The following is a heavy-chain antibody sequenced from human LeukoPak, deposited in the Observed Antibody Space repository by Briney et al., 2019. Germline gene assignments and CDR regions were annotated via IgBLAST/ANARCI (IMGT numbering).Heavy chain of an antibody. CDR3: ARPYYYGSGSYLDY. J-gene: IGHJ4*02. CDR1: GFTFSSYE. D-gene: IGHD3-10*01. Sequence: GGSLRLSCAASGFTFSSYEMNWARQAPGKGLEWVSYISSSGSTIYYADSVKGRFTISRDNAKNSLYLQMNSLRAEDTAVYYCARPYYYGSGSYLDYWGQGTPVTVSS. CDR2: ISSSGSTI. V-gene: IGHV3-48*03.